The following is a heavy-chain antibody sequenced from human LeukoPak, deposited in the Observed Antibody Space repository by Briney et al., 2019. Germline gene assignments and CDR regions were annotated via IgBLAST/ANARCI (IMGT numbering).Heavy chain of an antibody. D-gene: IGHD4-11*01. J-gene: IGHJ4*02. CDR1: GFTFDDYA. Sequence: GGSLRLSCAASGFTFDDYAMHWVRQAPGKGLEWVSGISWNSGSIGYADSVKGRFTISRDNAKNSLYLQMNSLRAEDTALYYCARDVRSSDSNRYFDYWGQGTLVTVSS. CDR2: ISWNSGSI. V-gene: IGHV3-9*01. CDR3: ARDVRSSDSNRYFDY.